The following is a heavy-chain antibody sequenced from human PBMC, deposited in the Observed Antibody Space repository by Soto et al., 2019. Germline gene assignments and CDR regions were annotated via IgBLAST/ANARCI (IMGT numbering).Heavy chain of an antibody. J-gene: IGHJ4*02. D-gene: IGHD6-13*01. CDR2: ISASNGNT. CDR1: GYTFTSYG. CDR3: AGGDSSSWKPFDY. V-gene: IGHV1-18*01. Sequence: QVQLVQSGAEAKKPGASAKVSCKTSGYTFTSYGISWVRQAPGQGPEWMGWISASNGNTNYAQKLQGRVTMTTDTSTSPAYMELRRLRSDDTGVYYCAGGDSSSWKPFDYLVQGTLVTVSS.